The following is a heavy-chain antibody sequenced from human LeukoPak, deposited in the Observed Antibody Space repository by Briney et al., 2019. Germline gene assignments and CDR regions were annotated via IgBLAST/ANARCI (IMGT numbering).Heavy chain of an antibody. CDR2: ISGSGGST. Sequence: PGRSLRLSCAASGFTFSSYAMSWVRQAPGKGLEWVSAISGSGGSTYYADSVKGRFTISRDNSKNTLYLQMNSLRAEDTAVYYCAKVVYDFWSAIDYWGQGTLVTVSS. CDR3: AKVVYDFWSAIDY. V-gene: IGHV3-23*01. CDR1: GFTFSSYA. J-gene: IGHJ4*02. D-gene: IGHD3-3*01.